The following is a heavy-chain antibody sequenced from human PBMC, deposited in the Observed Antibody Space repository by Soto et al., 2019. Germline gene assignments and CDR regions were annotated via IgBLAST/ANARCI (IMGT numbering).Heavy chain of an antibody. D-gene: IGHD2-2*01. CDR2: ITGSGATT. V-gene: IGHV3-23*01. Sequence: PGGSLRLSCAASGFTFSTYAMNWVRQAPRKGLEWVSTITGSGATTYYADSVKGRFTISRDNSENTLYLQMNSLRAEDTALYYCAKSSGYVSNTECYPNYFDPWCQGMLVTVS. J-gene: IGHJ5*02. CDR3: AKSSGYVSNTECYPNYFDP. CDR1: GFTFSTYA.